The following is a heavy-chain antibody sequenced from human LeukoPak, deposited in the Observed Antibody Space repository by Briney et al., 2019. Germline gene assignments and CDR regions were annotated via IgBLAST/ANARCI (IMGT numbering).Heavy chain of an antibody. CDR1: GYTFINYW. CDR2: IYPGDSDT. V-gene: IGHV5-51*01. CDR3: ARQANHCSGNSCSALYFDS. Sequence: GESLKISCKASGYTFINYWIAWVRQMPQKGLELMGLIYPGDSDTRHSPSFQGHVTISADKSIDTAYLQWNSLEASDTATYYCARQANHCSGNSCSALYFDSWGQGTLVTVSS. D-gene: IGHD2-15*01. J-gene: IGHJ4*02.